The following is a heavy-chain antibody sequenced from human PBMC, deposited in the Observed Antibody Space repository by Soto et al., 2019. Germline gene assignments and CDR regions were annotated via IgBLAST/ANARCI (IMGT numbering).Heavy chain of an antibody. J-gene: IGHJ4*02. CDR1: GFIFSSFA. CDR3: ARDFTQVGPLDF. Sequence: GGSLRLSCAASGFIFSSFALHWGRQAPGKGLEWVAVIRYDGTEKYNGDSVKGRFTISRDNSKNTVYLEMTSLKAEDTAVYYCARDFTQVGPLDFWGQGTLVTVSS. CDR2: IRYDGTEK. V-gene: IGHV3-33*01. D-gene: IGHD1-26*01.